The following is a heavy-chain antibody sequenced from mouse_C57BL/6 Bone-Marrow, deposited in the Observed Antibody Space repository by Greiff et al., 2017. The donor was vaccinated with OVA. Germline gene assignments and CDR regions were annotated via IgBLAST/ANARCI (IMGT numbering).Heavy chain of an antibody. J-gene: IGHJ3*01. CDR2: IRNKANGNTT. CDR3: ARSPNYYGSSSGFAY. Sequence: EVKLVESGGGLVQPGGSLSLSCAASGFTFTDYYMSWVRQPPGKALEWLGFIRNKANGNTTEYSATVKGRFTISRDNSQSILYLQMNALRAEDSATYYCARSPNYYGSSSGFAYWGQGTLVTVSA. V-gene: IGHV7-3*01. CDR1: GFTFTDYY. D-gene: IGHD1-1*01.